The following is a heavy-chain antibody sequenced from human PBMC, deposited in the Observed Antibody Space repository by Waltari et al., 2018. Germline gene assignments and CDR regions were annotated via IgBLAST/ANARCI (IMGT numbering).Heavy chain of an antibody. CDR1: GGSFSSNYW. Sequence: QVQLKESGAGLVKPSGTRSLACDVSGGSFSSNYWWSWVRQPPGKGLEWIGEIHHSGSTKYNPSLKSRVLMSVDTSKNQISLTMKSVTAADTAVYYCARGFDGWPFDYWGQGTLVIVSS. CDR3: ARGFDGWPFDY. J-gene: IGHJ4*02. CDR2: IHHSGST. D-gene: IGHD6-19*01. V-gene: IGHV4-4*02.